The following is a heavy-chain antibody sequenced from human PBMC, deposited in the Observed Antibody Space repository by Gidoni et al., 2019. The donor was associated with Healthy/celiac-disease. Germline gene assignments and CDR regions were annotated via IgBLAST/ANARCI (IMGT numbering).Heavy chain of an antibody. CDR2: IYYSGTT. V-gene: IGHV4-39*01. Sequence: QLQLQESGPGLVTPSETLSLTCTVSGGSIRSSSYYWGWIRQPPGKGLEWIGSIYYSGTTYYNPSLKSRVTISVDTSKNQFSLKLSSVTAADTAVYYCATPRDGYKGRARAFDIWGQGTMVTVSS. J-gene: IGHJ3*02. D-gene: IGHD5-12*01. CDR1: GGSIRSSSYY. CDR3: ATPRDGYKGRARAFDI.